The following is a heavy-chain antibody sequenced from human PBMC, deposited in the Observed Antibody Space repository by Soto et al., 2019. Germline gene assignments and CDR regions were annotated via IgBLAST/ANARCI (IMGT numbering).Heavy chain of an antibody. Sequence: EVQLVESGGGLVQPGGSLRLSCAASGLTFSRYWMSWVRQGPGKGLEWVANIKQDESEKYYVDSVKGRFTISRDNAKNSLYLQMHSLRVEDTAIYYCARCNWGSRPLDYWGQGTLVTVSS. CDR2: IKQDESEK. V-gene: IGHV3-7*01. CDR3: ARCNWGSRPLDY. D-gene: IGHD7-27*01. CDR1: GLTFSRYW. J-gene: IGHJ4*02.